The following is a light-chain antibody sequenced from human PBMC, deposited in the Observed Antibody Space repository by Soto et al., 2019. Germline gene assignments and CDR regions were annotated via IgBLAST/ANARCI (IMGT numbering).Light chain of an antibody. CDR3: SSFTTTYFYV. CDR2: GVT. J-gene: IGLJ1*01. Sequence: QSALTQPASVSGSLGQSITLSCTGSGGDIGAYNNVSWYQQHPGKAPKLIVYGVTHRPSGVSSRFSASKSAYTASLTISALQAEDEADYYCSSFTTTYFYVFGPGTKLTVL. V-gene: IGLV2-14*01. CDR1: GGDIGAYNN.